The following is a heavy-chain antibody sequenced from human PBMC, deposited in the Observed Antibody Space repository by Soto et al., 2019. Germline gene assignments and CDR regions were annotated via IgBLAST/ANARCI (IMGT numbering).Heavy chain of an antibody. CDR3: ARQSVAGTEADY. CDR1: GGSISSYY. CDR2: IYYSGST. D-gene: IGHD6-19*01. J-gene: IGHJ4*02. V-gene: IGHV4-59*08. Sequence: SETLSLTCTVSGGSISSYYWSWIRQPPGKGLEWIGYIYYSGSTNYNPSLKSRVTISVDTSKNQFSLKLSSVTAADTAVYYCARQSVAGTEADYWGQGTLVTVSS.